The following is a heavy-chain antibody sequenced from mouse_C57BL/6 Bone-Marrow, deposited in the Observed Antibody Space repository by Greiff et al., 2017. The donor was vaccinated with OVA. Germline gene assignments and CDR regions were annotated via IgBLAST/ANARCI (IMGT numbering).Heavy chain of an antibody. Sequence: VQLQQSGAELAKPGASVKLSCKASGYTFTSYWMHWVKQRPGQGLEWIGYINPSSGYTKYNQKFKDKDTLTADKSYSTAYMQLSSLTYEDSAVYYCARLVLPLYAMDYWGQGTSVTVSS. J-gene: IGHJ4*01. CDR1: GYTFTSYW. CDR3: ARLVLPLYAMDY. V-gene: IGHV1-7*01. D-gene: IGHD2-1*01. CDR2: INPSSGYT.